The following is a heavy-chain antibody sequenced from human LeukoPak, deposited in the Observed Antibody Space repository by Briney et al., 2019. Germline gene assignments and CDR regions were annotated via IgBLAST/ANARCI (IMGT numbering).Heavy chain of an antibody. V-gene: IGHV1-69*13. J-gene: IGHJ4*02. CDR2: IIPIFGTA. CDR3: ARFSVELRGGYYFDY. D-gene: IGHD1-7*01. CDR1: GGTCSSYA. Sequence: SVKVSCKASGGTCSSYAISWVRQAPGQGLEWMGGIIPIFGTANYAQKFQGRVTITADESTSTAYMELSSLRSEDTAVYYCARFSVELRGGYYFDYWGQGTLVTLSS.